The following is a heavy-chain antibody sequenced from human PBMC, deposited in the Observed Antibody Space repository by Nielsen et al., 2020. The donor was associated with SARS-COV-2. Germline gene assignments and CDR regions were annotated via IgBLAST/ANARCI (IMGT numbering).Heavy chain of an antibody. V-gene: IGHV3-11*03. CDR3: AKGGCLLGAEEIRRDLDS. CDR1: GFSFSDYY. CDR2: ISSSSSYT. J-gene: IGHJ4*02. D-gene: IGHD1-26*01. Sequence: GGSLRLSCAASGFSFSDYYMSWFRQAPGKGLEWVSYISSSSSYTDYADSVKGRFTFSRDNAKNSLYLQMNTLRAEDTAVYYCAKGGCLLGAEEIRRDLDSWGQGTLVTVSS.